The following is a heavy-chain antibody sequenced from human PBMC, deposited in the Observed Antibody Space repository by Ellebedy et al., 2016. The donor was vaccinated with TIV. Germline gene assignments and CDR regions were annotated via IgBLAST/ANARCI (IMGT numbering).Heavy chain of an antibody. Sequence: SGPTLVKPTQTLTLTCTFSGFSLSTRGMCVSWVRQPPGKALEWLARIDHDDDIYYSTSLKTRLPISKDTSINQVVLRMTNMDPVDTATYYCARTRYNWIDYWGQGTLVTVSS. J-gene: IGHJ4*02. D-gene: IGHD1-20*01. V-gene: IGHV2-70*11. CDR2: IDHDDDI. CDR3: ARTRYNWIDY. CDR1: GFSLSTRGMC.